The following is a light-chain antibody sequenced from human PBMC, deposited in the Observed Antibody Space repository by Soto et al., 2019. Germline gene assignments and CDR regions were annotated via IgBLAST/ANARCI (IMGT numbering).Light chain of an antibody. CDR3: QQSYSTPPALT. CDR1: QSISSY. V-gene: IGKV1-39*01. CDR2: AAS. J-gene: IGKJ4*01. Sequence: DIQMTQSPSSLSASVGDRVTITCRASQSISSYLNWYQQKPGKAPKLLIYAASSLPSGVPSRFSGSGSGTDFTLTISSLQPEDFATYYCQQSYSTPPALTFGGGTKVEIK.